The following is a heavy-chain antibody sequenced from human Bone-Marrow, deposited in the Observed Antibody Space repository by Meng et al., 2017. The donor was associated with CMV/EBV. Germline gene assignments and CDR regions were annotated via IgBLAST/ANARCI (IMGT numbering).Heavy chain of an antibody. J-gene: IGHJ4*02. Sequence: GESLKISCAASGFTFSSYWMHWVRQAPGKGLVWVSRINSDGSSTSYADSVKGRFTISRDNAKNTLYLQMNSLRAEDTAVYYCARDRPYSGSLDYWGKGTLVTVSS. CDR1: GFTFSSYW. CDR3: ARDRPYSGSLDY. V-gene: IGHV3-74*01. D-gene: IGHD1-26*01. CDR2: INSDGSST.